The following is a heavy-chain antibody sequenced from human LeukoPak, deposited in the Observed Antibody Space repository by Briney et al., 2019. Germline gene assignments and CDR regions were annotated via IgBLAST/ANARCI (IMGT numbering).Heavy chain of an antibody. CDR3: ARETDGMDV. CDR1: GFTFSSYA. Sequence: GGSLRLSCAASGFTFSSYAMHWVRQAPGKGLEWVAVISNDGSDKYYADSVKGRFTISRDNSKTTLYVQMNSLRAEDTAVYYCARETDGMDVWGQGTTVTVSS. CDR2: ISNDGSDK. V-gene: IGHV3-30-3*01. J-gene: IGHJ6*02.